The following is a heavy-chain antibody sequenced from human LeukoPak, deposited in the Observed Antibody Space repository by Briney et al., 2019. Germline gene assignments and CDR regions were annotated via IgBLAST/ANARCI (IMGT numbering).Heavy chain of an antibody. D-gene: IGHD3-10*01. CDR2: INPSGGST. J-gene: IGHJ3*01. CDR3: ARPVSAGDAFDV. CDR1: GYTFTSYY. V-gene: IGHV1-46*01. Sequence: GASVKVSCKASGYTFTSYYMHWVRQAPGQGLEWMGIINPSGGSTSYAQKFQGRVTMTRDTSTSTVYMELSSLRPEDTAVYYCARPVSAGDAFDVWGQGTMVTVSS.